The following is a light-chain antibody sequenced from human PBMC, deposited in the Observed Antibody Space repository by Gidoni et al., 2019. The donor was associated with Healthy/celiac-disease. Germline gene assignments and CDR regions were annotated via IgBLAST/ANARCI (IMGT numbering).Light chain of an antibody. CDR3: QQYYSTPT. V-gene: IGKV4-1*01. CDR2: WAS. Sequence: DIVMTQSQDSLAVSLGERATINCKSSQSVLYSSNNKNYLAWYQQKPVQPPKLLIYWASTRESGVPDRFSGSGSGTDFTLTISSLQAEDVAVYYCQQYYSTPTFGQGTKVEIK. J-gene: IGKJ1*01. CDR1: QSVLYSSNNKNY.